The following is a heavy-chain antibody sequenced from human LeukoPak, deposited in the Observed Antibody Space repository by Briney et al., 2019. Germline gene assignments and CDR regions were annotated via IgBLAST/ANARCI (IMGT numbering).Heavy chain of an antibody. CDR3: ATVATGGDYYYMDV. CDR2: ISGSGGTGSGDRT. D-gene: IGHD1-14*01. V-gene: IGHV3-23*01. Sequence: GGSLRLSCAASGFTFSKYAMSWVRQAPGKGLEWVSGISGSGGTGSGDRTYYADSVKGRFTISRDNSKNTLYLQVNSLRAEDTAAYYCATVATGGDYYYMDVWGKGTTVTVSS. CDR1: GFTFSKYA. J-gene: IGHJ6*03.